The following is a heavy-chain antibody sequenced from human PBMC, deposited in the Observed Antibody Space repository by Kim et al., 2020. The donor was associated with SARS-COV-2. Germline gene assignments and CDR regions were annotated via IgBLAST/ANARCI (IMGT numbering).Heavy chain of an antibody. Sequence: ASVKVSCKVSGYTLTELSMHWVRQAPGKGLEWMGGFDPEDGETIYAQKFQGRVTMTEDTSTDTAYMELSSLRSEDTAVYYCATDRENSYYGSGSYYKGWWFDPWGQGTLVTVSS. V-gene: IGHV1-24*01. CDR2: FDPEDGET. J-gene: IGHJ5*02. D-gene: IGHD3-10*01. CDR3: ATDRENSYYGSGSYYKGWWFDP. CDR1: GYTLTELS.